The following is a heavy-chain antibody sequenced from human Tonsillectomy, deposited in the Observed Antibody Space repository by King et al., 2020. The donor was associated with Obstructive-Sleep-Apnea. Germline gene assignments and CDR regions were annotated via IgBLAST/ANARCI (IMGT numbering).Heavy chain of an antibody. CDR1: GFTFDDYA. CDR3: AKSGSGGSGSYYMAWFDP. J-gene: IGHJ5*02. CDR2: ISWNSGSI. V-gene: IGHV3-9*01. Sequence: VQLVESGGGLVQPGRSLRLSCAASGFTFDDYAMHWVRQAPGKGLEWVSGISWNSGSIGYADSVKGRFTISRDNAKNSLYLQMNSLRAEDTALYYCAKSGSGGSGSYYMAWFDPWGQGTLVTVSS. D-gene: IGHD3-10*01.